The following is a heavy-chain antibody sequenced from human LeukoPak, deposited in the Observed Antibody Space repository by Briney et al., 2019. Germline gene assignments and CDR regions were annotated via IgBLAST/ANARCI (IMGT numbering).Heavy chain of an antibody. CDR2: INHSGST. D-gene: IGHD3-3*01. CDR1: GGSFSGYY. Sequence: SETLSLTCAVYGGSFSGYYWSWIRQLPGKGLEWIGEINHSGSTNYNPSLKSRVTISVDTSKNQFSLKLSSVTAADTAVYYCAREPDYDFCSGSFDYWGQGTLVTVSS. J-gene: IGHJ4*02. V-gene: IGHV4-34*01. CDR3: AREPDYDFCSGSFDY.